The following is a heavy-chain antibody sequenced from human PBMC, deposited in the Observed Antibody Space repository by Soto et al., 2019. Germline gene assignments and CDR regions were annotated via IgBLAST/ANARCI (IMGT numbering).Heavy chain of an antibody. CDR3: ASQNWRWREQFDH. J-gene: IGHJ4*02. CDR2: YDPEDAKT. CDR1: GYTLLELS. D-gene: IGHD1-1*01. Sequence: ASVKVSCKLSGYTLLELSIHWVRQAPGKGLEWMGGYDPEDAKTIYAQKSQGRVIMTEDTSTNTAYLEVRGLRYEDTAVYYCASQNWRWREQFDHWGQGTLVTVSS. V-gene: IGHV1-24*01.